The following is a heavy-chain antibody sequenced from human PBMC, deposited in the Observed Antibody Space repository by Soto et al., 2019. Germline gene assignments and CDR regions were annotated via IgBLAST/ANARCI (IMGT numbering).Heavy chain of an antibody. V-gene: IGHV7-4-1*01. D-gene: IGHD3-10*01. CDR2: INTNTGNP. Sequence: ASVKVSCKASGYTFTSYAMNWVRQAPGQGLEWMGWINTNTGNPTYAQGFTGRFVFSLDTSVSTACLQICSLKAEDTAVYYCARGSRVRGVITNFNWFDPWGQGTLVTVSS. CDR1: GYTFTSYA. CDR3: ARGSRVRGVITNFNWFDP. J-gene: IGHJ5*02.